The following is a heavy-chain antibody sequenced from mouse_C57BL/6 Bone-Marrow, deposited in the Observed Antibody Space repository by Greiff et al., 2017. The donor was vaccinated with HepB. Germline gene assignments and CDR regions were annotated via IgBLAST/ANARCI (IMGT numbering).Heavy chain of an antibody. V-gene: IGHV1-19*01. CDR2: INPYNGGT. Sequence: VQLKESGPVLVKPGASVKMSCKASGYTFTDYYMNWVKQSHGKSLEWIGVINPYNGGTSYNQKFKGKATLTVDKSSSTAYMELNSLTSEDSAVYYCARPTVVAPLDYWGQGTTLTVSS. J-gene: IGHJ2*01. D-gene: IGHD1-1*01. CDR3: ARPTVVAPLDY. CDR1: GYTFTDYY.